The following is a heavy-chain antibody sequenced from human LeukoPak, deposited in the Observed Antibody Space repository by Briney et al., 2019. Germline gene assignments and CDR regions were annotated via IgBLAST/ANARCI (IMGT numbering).Heavy chain of an antibody. CDR2: ISYDGSNK. CDR1: GFTFSSYA. D-gene: IGHD3-10*01. V-gene: IGHV3-30-3*01. CDR3: ARDPSNYGSGSYRGVVGY. Sequence: GGSLRLSCAASGFTFSSYAMHWVRQAPGKGLEWVAVISYDGSNKYYADSVKGRFTISRDNSKNTLYLQMNSLRAEDTAAYYCARDPSNYGSGSYRGVVGYWGQGTLVTVSS. J-gene: IGHJ4*02.